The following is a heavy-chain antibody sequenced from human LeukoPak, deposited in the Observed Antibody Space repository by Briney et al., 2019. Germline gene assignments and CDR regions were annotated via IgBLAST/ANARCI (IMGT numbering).Heavy chain of an antibody. CDR1: GFTFSSYW. CDR2: IKQDGSEK. CDR3: ARENSGSFDAFDI. D-gene: IGHD1-26*01. V-gene: IGHV3-7*01. Sequence: GGSLRLSCAASGFTFSSYWMSWVRQAPCKGLEWVANIKQDGSEKYYVASVKGRFTISRDNDKNSLYLQMNSLRAEDTAVYYCARENSGSFDAFDIWGQGTMVTVSS. J-gene: IGHJ3*02.